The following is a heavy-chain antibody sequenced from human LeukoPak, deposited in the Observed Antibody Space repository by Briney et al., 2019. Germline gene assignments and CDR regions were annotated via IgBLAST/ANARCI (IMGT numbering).Heavy chain of an antibody. Sequence: PGTSLRLSCVGSGFKFDDYSMHWVRQVAGKGLEWVSGISWTTATIAYPDSVTGRFTISRDNAKNSLNLQMNSLRPEDMALYYCPKGGSNGWYADHWGQGTLVTVSS. V-gene: IGHV3-9*03. CDR3: PKGGSNGWYADH. D-gene: IGHD6-19*01. CDR1: GFKFDDYS. CDR2: ISWTTATI. J-gene: IGHJ5*02.